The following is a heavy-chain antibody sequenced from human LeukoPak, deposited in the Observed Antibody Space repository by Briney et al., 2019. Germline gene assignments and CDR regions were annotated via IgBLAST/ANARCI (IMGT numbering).Heavy chain of an antibody. Sequence: SQTLSLTCTVSGGSISSGSYFWRWIRRPAGMGLAWIGRIYTSGSTNYNPSLKSRVTISVDTSKNQFSLKLSSVTAADTAVYYCARASCSSTSCYYYGMDVWGQGTTVTVSS. D-gene: IGHD2-2*01. CDR1: GGSISSGSYF. CDR3: ARASCSSTSCYYYGMDV. V-gene: IGHV4-61*02. J-gene: IGHJ6*02. CDR2: IYTSGST.